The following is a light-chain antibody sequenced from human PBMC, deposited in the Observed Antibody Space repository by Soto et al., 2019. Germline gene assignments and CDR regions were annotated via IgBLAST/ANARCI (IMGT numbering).Light chain of an antibody. CDR1: QDISNY. V-gene: IGKV1-33*01. CDR3: QQYSHLIT. J-gene: IGKJ5*01. CDR2: DAS. Sequence: EIQIDPAPSHLSASAGEKIPPTCQASQDISNYLNWYQQKLGKAPKLLIYDASNLETGVPSRFGGSGSGTDFTFTISSLQPEDIATYYCQQYSHLITFGQGTRLEIK.